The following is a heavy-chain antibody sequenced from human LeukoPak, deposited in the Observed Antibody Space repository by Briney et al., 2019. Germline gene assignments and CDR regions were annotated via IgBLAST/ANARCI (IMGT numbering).Heavy chain of an antibody. CDR3: ARVESSRDYYGPNWFDP. Sequence: SETLSLTCTVSGGSISSHYWSWIRQPPGKGLEWIGYIYYSGSTYYSPSLRSRVTISVDTSKNQFSLKLSSVTAADTAMYYCARVESSRDYYGPNWFDPWGQGTLVTVSS. V-gene: IGHV4-59*08. CDR1: GGSISSHY. CDR2: IYYSGST. J-gene: IGHJ5*02. D-gene: IGHD3-10*01.